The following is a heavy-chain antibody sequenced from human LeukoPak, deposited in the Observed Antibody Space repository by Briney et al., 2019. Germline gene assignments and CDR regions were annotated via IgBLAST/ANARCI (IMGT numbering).Heavy chain of an antibody. CDR2: IYSGGST. V-gene: IGHV3-NL1*01. Sequence: GGSLRLSCAASGFTFSTYGMHWVRQAPGKGLEWVSVIYSGGSTYYADSVKGRFTISRDNSKNTLYLQMNSLRAEDSAVYYCARVDYGDYGFDYWGQGTLVTVSS. CDR1: GFTFSTYG. D-gene: IGHD4-17*01. CDR3: ARVDYGDYGFDY. J-gene: IGHJ4*02.